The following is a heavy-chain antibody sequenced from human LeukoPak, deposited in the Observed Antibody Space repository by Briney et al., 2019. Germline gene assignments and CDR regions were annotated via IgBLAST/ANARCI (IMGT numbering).Heavy chain of an antibody. V-gene: IGHV3-33*08. J-gene: IGHJ3*02. Sequence: HPGGSLRLSCAASGFTFSSYAMHWVRQAPGKGLEWVAVIWYDGSNKYYADSVKGRFTISRDNSKNTLYLQMNSLRAEDTAVYYCASHQGAFDIWGQRTMVTVSS. CDR1: GFTFSSYA. CDR2: IWYDGSNK. CDR3: ASHQGAFDI.